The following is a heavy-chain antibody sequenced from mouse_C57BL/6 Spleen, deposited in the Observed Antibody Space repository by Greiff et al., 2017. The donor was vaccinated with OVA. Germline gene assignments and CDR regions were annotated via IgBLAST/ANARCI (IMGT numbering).Heavy chain of an antibody. D-gene: IGHD1-1*01. CDR3: ARSDYGSSYAYFDV. V-gene: IGHV1-50*01. CDR2: IDPSDSYT. J-gene: IGHJ1*03. CDR1: GYTFTSYW. Sequence: VQLQQPGAELVKPGASVKLSCKASGYTFTSYWMQWVKQRPGQGLEWIGEIDPSDSYTNYNQKFKGKATLTVDTSSSTAYMQLSSLTSEDSAVYYCARSDYGSSYAYFDVWGTGTTVTVSS.